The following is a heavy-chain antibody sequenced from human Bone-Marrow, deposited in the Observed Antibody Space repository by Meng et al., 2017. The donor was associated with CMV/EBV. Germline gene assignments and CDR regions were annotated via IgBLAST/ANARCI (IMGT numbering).Heavy chain of an antibody. D-gene: IGHD1-1*01. CDR2: INNNGIDT. V-gene: IGHV3-74*01. Sequence: SLVGSGFIFSAHWIHWVRQAPGKGLVWVSRINNNGIDTNYAESVKGRFTLSRDNAKNTVYLQMNSLRAEDMAVYYCLRGTTAWNGVDYWGQGTLVTVSS. CDR3: LRGTTAWNGVDY. J-gene: IGHJ4*02. CDR1: GFIFSAHW.